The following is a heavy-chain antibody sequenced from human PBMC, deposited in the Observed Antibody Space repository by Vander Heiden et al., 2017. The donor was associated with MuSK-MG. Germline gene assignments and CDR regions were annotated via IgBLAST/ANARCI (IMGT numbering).Heavy chain of an antibody. Sequence: QLQLQESGPGLVKPPETPSLTCTVSGDSISSSSHYGGWIRQPPGKGLEWIGSIYYSGTTYYNPSLKSRVTISVDTSKNQFSLKLSSVTAADTAVYYCARNVLLWFGEFPSLGWFDPWGQGTLVTVSA. CDR1: GDSISSSSHY. D-gene: IGHD3-10*01. CDR2: IYYSGTT. V-gene: IGHV4-39*01. J-gene: IGHJ5*02. CDR3: ARNVLLWFGEFPSLGWFDP.